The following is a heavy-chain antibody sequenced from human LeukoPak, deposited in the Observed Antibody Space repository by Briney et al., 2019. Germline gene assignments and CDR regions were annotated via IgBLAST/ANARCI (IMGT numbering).Heavy chain of an antibody. CDR3: AAAAAGYYFDY. CDR2: IYYSGST. Sequence: PSETLSLTCTVSGGSISSSSYYWGWIRQPPGKGLEWIGSIYYSGSTYYNPSLKSRVTISVDTSKNQFSLKLSSVTAADTAVYYCAAAAAGYYFDYWGQGTLVTVSS. V-gene: IGHV4-39*07. CDR1: GGSISSSSYY. J-gene: IGHJ4*02. D-gene: IGHD6-13*01.